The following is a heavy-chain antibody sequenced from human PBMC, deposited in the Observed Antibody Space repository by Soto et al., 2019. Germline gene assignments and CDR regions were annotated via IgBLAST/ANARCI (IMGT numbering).Heavy chain of an antibody. D-gene: IGHD3-3*01. CDR1: GFPFSGYA. Sequence: EVQLLESGGGLVQPGGSLRLSCAASGFPFSGYALSWVRQAPGKGREGVSAISGSGGSTYYADSVKGRFTISRDNSKNTLYLQMNSLRAEDTAVYYCAKDVTIFGVVNPPLDYWGQGTLVTVSS. CDR3: AKDVTIFGVVNPPLDY. J-gene: IGHJ4*02. CDR2: ISGSGGST. V-gene: IGHV3-23*01.